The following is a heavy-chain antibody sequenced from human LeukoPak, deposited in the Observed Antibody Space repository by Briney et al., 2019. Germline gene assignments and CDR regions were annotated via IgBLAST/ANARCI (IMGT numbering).Heavy chain of an antibody. V-gene: IGHV3-23*01. D-gene: IGHD3/OR15-3a*01. CDR3: ARTGYFQDQYYYGLDV. CDR1: GFTFSSYA. J-gene: IGHJ6*02. CDR2: ISGSGGST. Sequence: QSGGSLRLSCAASGFTFSSYAMSWVRQAPGKGLEWVSAISGSGGSTYYADSVKGRFTISRDNSKNTLYLQMNSLRAEDTAVYYCARTGYFQDQYYYGLDVWGQGTTVTVAS.